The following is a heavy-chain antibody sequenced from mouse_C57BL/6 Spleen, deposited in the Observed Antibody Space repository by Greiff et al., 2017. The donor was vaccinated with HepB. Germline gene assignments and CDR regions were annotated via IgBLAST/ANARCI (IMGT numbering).Heavy chain of an antibody. D-gene: IGHD1-1*01. CDR3: ARSSDYYGSSYGY. CDR2: IDPNSGDT. Sequence: QVQLQQPGAELVKPGASVKLSCKASGYTFTSYWMHWVKQRPGRGLEGIGRIDPNSGDTKYNEKFKSKATLTVDKPSSTAYMQLSSLTSEDSAVDYCARSSDYYGSSYGYWGQGTTLTVSS. V-gene: IGHV1-72*01. CDR1: GYTFTSYW. J-gene: IGHJ2*01.